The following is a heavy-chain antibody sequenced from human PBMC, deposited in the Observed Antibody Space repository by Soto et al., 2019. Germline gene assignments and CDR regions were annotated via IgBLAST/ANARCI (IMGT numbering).Heavy chain of an antibody. CDR1: GGSISSGGYS. D-gene: IGHD1-26*01. V-gene: IGHV4-30-2*01. J-gene: IGHJ3*02. CDR2: IYHSGST. CDR3: AKEEVGATPAFDI. Sequence: PSETLSLTCAVSGGSISSGGYSWSWIRQPPGKGLEWIGYIYHSGSTYYNPSLKSRVTISVDRSKNQFSLKLSSVAAADTAVYYCAKEEVGATPAFDIWGQGTMVTVSS.